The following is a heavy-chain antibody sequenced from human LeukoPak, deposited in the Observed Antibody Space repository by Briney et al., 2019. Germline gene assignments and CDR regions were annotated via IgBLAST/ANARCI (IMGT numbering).Heavy chain of an antibody. CDR3: ARAVRTYYDFWSPHAFDI. CDR2: IGTAGDT. D-gene: IGHD3-3*01. CDR1: GFTFSSYD. J-gene: IGHJ3*02. V-gene: IGHV3-13*01. Sequence: GGSLRLSCAASGFTFSSYDMHRVRQATGKGLEWVSAIGTAGDTYYPGSVKGRFTISRENAKNSLYLQMNSLRAEDTAVYYCARAVRTYYDFWSPHAFDIWGQGTMVTVSS.